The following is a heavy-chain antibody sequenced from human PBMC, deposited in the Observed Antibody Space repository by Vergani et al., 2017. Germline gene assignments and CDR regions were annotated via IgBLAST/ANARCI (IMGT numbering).Heavy chain of an antibody. J-gene: IGHJ5*02. CDR2: TWYDGNNK. D-gene: IGHD1-14*01. CDR3: ARDLRLLYNRFDP. CDR1: GFTFDDYA. Sequence: VQLVESGGGLVQPGRSLRLTCAASGFTFDDYAMHWVRQAPGKGLEWVAVTWYDGNNKQYADSVKGRFTISRYNSKSTMYLQMNSLRDEDTGVYYCARDLRLLYNRFDPWGQGTLVTVSS. V-gene: IGHV3-33*08.